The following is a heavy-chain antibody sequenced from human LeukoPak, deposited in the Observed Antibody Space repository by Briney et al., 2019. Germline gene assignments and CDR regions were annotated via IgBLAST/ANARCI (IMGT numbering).Heavy chain of an antibody. CDR2: IKQDGSEK. Sequence: PGGSLRLSCAASGFTFSSYWMSWVRQAPGKGLEWVANIKQDGSEKYYVDSVKGRFTISRDNAKNSLYLQMNSLRAEDTAVYYCARVTYYYDSSGYYYFDYWGQGTLVTVSS. CDR3: ARVTYYYDSSGYYYFDY. CDR1: GFTFSSYW. J-gene: IGHJ4*02. D-gene: IGHD3-22*01. V-gene: IGHV3-7*01.